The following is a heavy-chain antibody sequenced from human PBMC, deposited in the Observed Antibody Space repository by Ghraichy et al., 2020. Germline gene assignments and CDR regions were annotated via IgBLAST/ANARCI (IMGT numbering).Heavy chain of an antibody. V-gene: IGHV3-30*18. J-gene: IGHJ6*02. D-gene: IGHD3-16*01. CDR2: ISYDGSDE. CDR3: AKCSVMRRLYYYGMDV. Sequence: GEYLNISCAASGFSFSDFAIHWVRPAPGKGLEWVAVISYDGSDEFYTESVRGRFSISRDNSNNTLYLPMNSLRADDTAVYFCAKCSVMRRLYYYGMDVWGQGTTVTVSS. CDR1: GFSFSDFA.